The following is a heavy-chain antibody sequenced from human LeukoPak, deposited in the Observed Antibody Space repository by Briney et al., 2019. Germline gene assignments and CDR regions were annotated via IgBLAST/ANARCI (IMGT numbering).Heavy chain of an antibody. D-gene: IGHD3-22*01. CDR2: ISSSSSFR. V-gene: IGHV3-21*01. CDR1: GFNFSSYS. Sequence: KSGGSLRLSCAASGFNFSSYSMNWVRQAPGKGLEWVSSISSSSSFRYYADSVKGRFTISRDNAKNSLYLQMNSLRAEDTDVYYCARESSGYFYWGQGTLVTVSS. J-gene: IGHJ4*02. CDR3: ARESSGYFY.